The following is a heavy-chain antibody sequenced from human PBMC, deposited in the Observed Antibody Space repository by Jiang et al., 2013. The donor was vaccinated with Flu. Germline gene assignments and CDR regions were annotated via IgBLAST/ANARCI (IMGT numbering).Heavy chain of an antibody. D-gene: IGHD3-3*01. J-gene: IGHJ6*02. Sequence: TLTCTVSGFSLSNARMGVSWIRQPPGKALEWLAHIFSNDEKSYSTSLKSRLTISKDTSKSQVVLTMTNMDPVDTATYYCARIRNIGDFWTGGYYYYGMDVWGQGTTVTVSS. CDR2: IFSNDEK. CDR3: ARIRNIGDFWTGGYYYYGMDV. V-gene: IGHV2-26*01. CDR1: GFSLSNARMG.